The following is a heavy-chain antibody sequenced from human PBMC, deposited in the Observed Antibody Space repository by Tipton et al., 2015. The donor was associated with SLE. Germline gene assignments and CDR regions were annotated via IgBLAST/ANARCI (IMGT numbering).Heavy chain of an antibody. J-gene: IGHJ3*02. V-gene: IGHV3-49*03. CDR1: GFTFGDYA. CDR2: IRSKAYGGTT. D-gene: IGHD3-22*01. CDR3: AKPETMIVVADAFDI. Sequence: SLRLSCTASGFTFGDYAMSWFRQAPGKGLEWVGFIRSKAYGGTTEYAASVKGRFTISRDDSKSIAYLQMNSLKTEDTAVYYCAKPETMIVVADAFDIWGQGTMVTVSS.